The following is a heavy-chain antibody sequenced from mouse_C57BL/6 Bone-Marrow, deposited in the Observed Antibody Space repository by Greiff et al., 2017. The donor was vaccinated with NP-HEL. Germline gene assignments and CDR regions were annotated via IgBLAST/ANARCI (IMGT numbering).Heavy chain of an antibody. Sequence: VQLQQPGAELVKPGASVKMSCKASGYTFTSYWITWVKPRPGQGLEWIGDIYPGSGSTNYNEKFKSKATLTVDTSSSTAYMQLSSLTSEDSAVYYCARNGIYDGYYYAMDYWGQGTSVTVSS. J-gene: IGHJ4*01. CDR2: IYPGSGST. CDR3: ARNGIYDGYYYAMDY. CDR1: GYTFTSYW. V-gene: IGHV1-55*01. D-gene: IGHD2-3*01.